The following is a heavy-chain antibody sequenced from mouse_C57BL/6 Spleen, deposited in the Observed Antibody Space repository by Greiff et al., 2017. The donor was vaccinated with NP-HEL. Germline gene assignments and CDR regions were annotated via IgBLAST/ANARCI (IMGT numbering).Heavy chain of an antibody. CDR2: IDPENGDT. CDR1: GFNIKDDY. Sequence: VQLQQSGAELVRPGASVKLSCTASGFNIKDDYMHWVKQRPEQGLEWIGWIDPENGDTEYASKFQGKATITADTSSNTAYLQLSSLTSEDTAVYYCTPWDCSAWFAYWGQGTLVTVSA. D-gene: IGHD4-1*01. J-gene: IGHJ3*01. CDR3: TPWDCSAWFAY. V-gene: IGHV14-4*01.